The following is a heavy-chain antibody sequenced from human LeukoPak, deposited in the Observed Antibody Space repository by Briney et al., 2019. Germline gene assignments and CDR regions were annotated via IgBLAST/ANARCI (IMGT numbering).Heavy chain of an antibody. CDR3: ARDRRYYDTSGTVYYDAMDV. V-gene: IGHV4-59*01. Sequence: SETLSLTCTVSGGSMSGYFWSWIRQPPGKGLEWIGYIYYSGSTNYNPSLKSRVTISVDTSKNHFSLRLSSVTAADTAVYYCARDRRYYDTSGTVYYDAMDVWGQGTTVTVSS. CDR2: IYYSGST. CDR1: GGSMSGYF. D-gene: IGHD3-22*01. J-gene: IGHJ6*02.